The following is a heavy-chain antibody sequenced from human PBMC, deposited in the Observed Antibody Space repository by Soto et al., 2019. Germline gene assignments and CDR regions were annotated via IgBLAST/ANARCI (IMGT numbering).Heavy chain of an antibody. Sequence: GGSLRLSCAASGFTFSSYAMRWVRQAPGKGLEWVSAISGSGGSTYYADSVKGRFTISRDNSKNTLYLQMNSLRAEDTAVYYCSKGGTYSSGWYQFDYWGQGTLVTVSS. D-gene: IGHD6-19*01. CDR3: SKGGTYSSGWYQFDY. CDR1: GFTFSSYA. CDR2: ISGSGGST. J-gene: IGHJ4*02. V-gene: IGHV3-23*01.